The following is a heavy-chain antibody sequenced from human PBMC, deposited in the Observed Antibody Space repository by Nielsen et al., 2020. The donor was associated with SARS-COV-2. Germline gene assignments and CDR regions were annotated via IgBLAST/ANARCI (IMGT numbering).Heavy chain of an antibody. Sequence: GESLKISCAGSGFTFSDYYMSLIRQAPGKGLEWVAQMSGSSSYIHYADSVKGRYTISKDSAKNSLYLQMNSLRAEDTAVYYCARVAGTHSGSYSYFDLWGRGTLVTVSS. J-gene: IGHJ2*01. CDR1: GFTFSDYY. D-gene: IGHD3-10*01. CDR2: MSGSSSYI. CDR3: ARVAGTHSGSYSYFDL. V-gene: IGHV3-11*05.